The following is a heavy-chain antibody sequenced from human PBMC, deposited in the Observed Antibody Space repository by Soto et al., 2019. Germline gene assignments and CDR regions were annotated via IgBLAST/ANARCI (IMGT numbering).Heavy chain of an antibody. V-gene: IGHV4-34*01. CDR3: APTNWRHHYFDP. CDR1: GGSFCGYY. J-gene: IGHJ4*01. D-gene: IGHD1-1*01. CDR2: ISHREST. Sequence: SETLSLTCAVYGGSFCGYYWSWIRRPPGKGTERGWEISHRESTNTNAYLKSRVTIPVDTAKNQFSLKLSSVTAADTAVYCCAPTNWRHHYFDPWGHGTLVTDSS.